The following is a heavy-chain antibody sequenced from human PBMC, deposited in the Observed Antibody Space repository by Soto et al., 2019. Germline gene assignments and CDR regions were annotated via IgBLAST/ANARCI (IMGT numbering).Heavy chain of an antibody. CDR2: ISGSGSTI. CDR1: GFTFSSYA. J-gene: IGHJ4*02. Sequence: GGSLRLSCAASGFTFSSYAVSWVRQAPGKGPEWISSISGSGSTIYYADSVKGRFTISRDNSKNTLYLQMSSLRAEDTAVYYCAKVFYYYDSRGYYYFDYWGQGTLVTVSS. V-gene: IGHV3-23*01. CDR3: AKVFYYYDSRGYYYFDY. D-gene: IGHD3-22*01.